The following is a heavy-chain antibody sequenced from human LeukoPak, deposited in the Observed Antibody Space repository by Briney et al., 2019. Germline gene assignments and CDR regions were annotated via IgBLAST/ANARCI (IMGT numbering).Heavy chain of an antibody. CDR1: GGSFSGYY. J-gene: IGHJ4*02. V-gene: IGHV4-34*01. D-gene: IGHD3-22*01. Sequence: TSETLSLTCAVYGGSFSGYYWSWIRQPPGKGLEWIGEINHSGSTNYNPSLKSRVTISVDTSKNQFSLKLSSVTAADTAVYYCASLDSSGYYLNYWGQGTLVTVSS. CDR2: INHSGST. CDR3: ASLDSSGYYLNY.